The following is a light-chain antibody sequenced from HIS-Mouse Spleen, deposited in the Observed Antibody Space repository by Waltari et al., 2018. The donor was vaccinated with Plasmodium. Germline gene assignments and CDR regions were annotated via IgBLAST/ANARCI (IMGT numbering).Light chain of an antibody. CDR3: QQYNNWSFT. J-gene: IGKJ3*01. Sequence: EIVMTQSPATLSVSPGERATLSCRASQHVSSNLAWYQQKPGQAPRLLIYGATTRATGIPARFSGSGSGTEFTLTISSLQSEDFAVYYCQQYNNWSFTFGPGTKVDIK. CDR1: QHVSSN. CDR2: GAT. V-gene: IGKV3-15*01.